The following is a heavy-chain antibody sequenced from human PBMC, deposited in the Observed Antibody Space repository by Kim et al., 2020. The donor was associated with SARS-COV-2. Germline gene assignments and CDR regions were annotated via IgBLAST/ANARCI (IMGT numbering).Heavy chain of an antibody. J-gene: IGHJ1*01. D-gene: IGHD3-16*01. CDR3: ARGLFGIVR. V-gene: IGHV3-48*02. CDR2: IRGTSDII. CDR1: GFSFNTYD. Sequence: GGSLRLSCAASGFSFNTYDMNWVRQAPGKGLEWVAYIRGTSDIIYYADSVRGRFTIFRDNAKNSLYLQMNRLRDEDTAVYYCARGLFGIVRWGQGTLVTV.